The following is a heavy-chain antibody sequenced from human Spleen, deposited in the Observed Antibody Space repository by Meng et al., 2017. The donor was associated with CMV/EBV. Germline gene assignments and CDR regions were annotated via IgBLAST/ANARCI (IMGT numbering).Heavy chain of an antibody. CDR2: FYHSGST. CDR1: GGSISSSNYY. CDR3: TSGTAPPTFSSRYYDFWSAYSMVV. V-gene: IGHV4-39*07. D-gene: IGHD3-3*01. J-gene: IGHJ4*02. Sequence: GSLRLSCTVSGGSISSSNYYWGWIRQPPGKGLEWVGSFYHSGSTYYNPSLKSRLTISVDTSKNQFSLKLSSVTAADTAVYYCTSGTAPPTFSSRYYDFWSAYSMVVWGQGTLVTVSS.